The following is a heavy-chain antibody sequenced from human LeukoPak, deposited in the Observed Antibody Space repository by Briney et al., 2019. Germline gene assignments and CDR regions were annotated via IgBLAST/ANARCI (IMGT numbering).Heavy chain of an antibody. V-gene: IGHV3-48*04. CDR3: ARSGYSSTWYLQNFELDY. Sequence: GGSLRLSCAVSGFIFSSYSMNWVRQAPGKGLEWVSYISSSSSTIYYADSVKGRFTISRDNAKNSLYLRMNNLRTEDTAVYFCARSGYSSTWYLQNFELDYWGQGTLVTVSS. CDR2: ISSSSSTI. D-gene: IGHD2-2*01. CDR1: GFIFSSYS. J-gene: IGHJ4*02.